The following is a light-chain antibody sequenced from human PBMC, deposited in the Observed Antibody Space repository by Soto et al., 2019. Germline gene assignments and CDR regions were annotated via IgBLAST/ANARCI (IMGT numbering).Light chain of an antibody. CDR1: SSNIGAGYD. CDR2: GNS. Sequence: QSVLTQPPSVSGAPGQRVTISCTGSSSNIGAGYDVHWYQQLPGTAPKLLIYGNSNRPSGVPDRFSGSKSGTSASLAITGLHAEDEADYDCQSYDSSLSVVFGGGTKLTVL. V-gene: IGLV1-40*01. CDR3: QSYDSSLSVV. J-gene: IGLJ2*01.